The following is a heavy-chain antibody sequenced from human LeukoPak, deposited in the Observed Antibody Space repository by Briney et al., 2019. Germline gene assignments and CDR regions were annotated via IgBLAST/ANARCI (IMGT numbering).Heavy chain of an antibody. Sequence: SETLSLTCTVSGGSISSGDYYWSWIRQHPGKGLEWIGYISYSGSTYYNPSLKSRVTMSVDTSKNQFSLKLSSVTAADTAVYYCARDQRQRAIVVVVAATPSYYYGMDVWGQGTTVTVSS. V-gene: IGHV4-31*03. D-gene: IGHD2-15*01. CDR3: ARDQRQRAIVVVVAATPSYYYGMDV. J-gene: IGHJ6*02. CDR1: GGSISSGDYY. CDR2: ISYSGST.